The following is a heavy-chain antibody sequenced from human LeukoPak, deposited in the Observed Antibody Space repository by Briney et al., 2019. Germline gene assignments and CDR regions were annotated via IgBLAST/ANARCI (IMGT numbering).Heavy chain of an antibody. D-gene: IGHD1-26*01. CDR3: ARVWELSDAFDI. CDR1: GYSITSGYY. CDR2: IYYSGST. J-gene: IGHJ3*02. V-gene: IGHV4-38-2*02. Sequence: SETLSLTCTVSGYSITSGYYWGWIRQPPGKGLEWIGSIYYSGSTPYNPSLKSRVTISVDTSKNQFSLKLSSVTAADAAVYYCARVWELSDAFDIWGQGTMVTVSS.